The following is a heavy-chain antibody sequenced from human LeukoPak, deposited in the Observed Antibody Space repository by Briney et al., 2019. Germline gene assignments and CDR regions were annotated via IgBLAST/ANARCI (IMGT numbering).Heavy chain of an antibody. D-gene: IGHD4-17*01. J-gene: IGHJ3*02. CDR1: GVSISSYY. Sequence: SETLSLTCTVSGVSISSYYWNWIRQPPGKGLEWIGLVYYSGSTNYNPSLKSRVTLSVDTSKNQFSLKVSSVTAADTAVYYCARDYGDYVGAFDIWGQGTMVTVS. V-gene: IGHV4-59*01. CDR3: ARDYGDYVGAFDI. CDR2: VYYSGST.